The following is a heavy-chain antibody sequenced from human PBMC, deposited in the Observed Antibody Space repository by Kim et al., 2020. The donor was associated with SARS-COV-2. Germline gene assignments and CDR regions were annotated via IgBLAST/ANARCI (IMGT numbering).Heavy chain of an antibody. Sequence: GESLKISCKGSGYSFTSYWIGWVRQMPGKGLEWMGIIYPGDSDTRYSPSFQGQVTISADKSISTAYLQWSSLKASDTAMYYCARRGYCSGGSCYSSNGDAFDIWGQGTMVTVSS. D-gene: IGHD2-15*01. CDR2: IYPGDSDT. V-gene: IGHV5-51*01. J-gene: IGHJ3*02. CDR1: GYSFTSYW. CDR3: ARRGYCSGGSCYSSNGDAFDI.